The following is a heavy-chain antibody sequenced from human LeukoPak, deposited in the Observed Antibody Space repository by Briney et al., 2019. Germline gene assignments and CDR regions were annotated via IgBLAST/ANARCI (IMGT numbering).Heavy chain of an antibody. D-gene: IGHD3-3*01. J-gene: IGHJ5*02. CDR3: ARTHPLRFLEWLYALIWFDP. Sequence: SETLSLTCTVSGYSISSGYYWGWIRQPPGKGLEWIGSIYHSGSTYYNPSLKSRVTISVDTSKNQFSLKLSSVTAADTAVYYCARTHPLRFLEWLYALIWFDPWGQGTLVTVSS. CDR1: GYSISSGYY. CDR2: IYHSGST. V-gene: IGHV4-38-2*02.